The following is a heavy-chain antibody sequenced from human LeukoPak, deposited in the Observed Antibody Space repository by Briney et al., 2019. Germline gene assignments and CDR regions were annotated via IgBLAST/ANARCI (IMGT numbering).Heavy chain of an antibody. Sequence: PGGSLRLSCVASGLTFSSHAMTWVRQTPGKGLEWVLGITGSGGSTYHADSVKGRFTISRDNAKNSLYLQMNSLRAEDTAVYYCARDLIVGATDYYYGMDVWGQGTTVTVSS. CDR3: ARDLIVGATDYYYGMDV. J-gene: IGHJ6*02. V-gene: IGHV3-23*01. CDR1: GLTFSSHA. CDR2: ITGSGGST. D-gene: IGHD1-26*01.